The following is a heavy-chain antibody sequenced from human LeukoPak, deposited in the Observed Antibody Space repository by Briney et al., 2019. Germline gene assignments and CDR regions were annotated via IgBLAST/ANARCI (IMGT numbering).Heavy chain of an antibody. V-gene: IGHV3-21*01. CDR1: GFTFSSYS. D-gene: IGHD5-18*01. CDR3: ARGGGYSYGSFDY. J-gene: IGHJ4*02. Sequence: GGSLRLSCAASGFTFSSYSMNWVRQAPGKGLEWVSSISSSSSYIYYADSVKGRFTIYRDNAKNSLYLQMTSLGAEDTAVYYCARGGGYSYGSFDYWGQGTLVTVSS. CDR2: ISSSSSYI.